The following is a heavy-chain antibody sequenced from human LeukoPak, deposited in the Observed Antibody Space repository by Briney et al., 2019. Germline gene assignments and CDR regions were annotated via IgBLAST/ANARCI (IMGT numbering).Heavy chain of an antibody. V-gene: IGHV4-38-2*02. J-gene: IGHJ3*02. CDR1: GYSISSGFY. D-gene: IGHD3-16*01. CDR2: IYHGGNT. CDR3: ARGFRGSFYVWDAYDI. Sequence: SETLSLTCTVSGYSISSGFYWGCLRQPPGKGLEWIGTIYHGGNTDYNVSLKSRVTISVDTSKNPFSLKLTSVTAADTAVYYCARGFRGSFYVWDAYDIWGQGTMVTVSS.